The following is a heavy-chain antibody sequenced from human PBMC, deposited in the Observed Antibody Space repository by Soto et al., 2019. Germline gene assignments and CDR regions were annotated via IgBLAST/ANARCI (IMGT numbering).Heavy chain of an antibody. Sequence: PSETLSLTCTVSGGSMSSSSYYWGWIRQPPGKGLEWVSIITITGFIDYADSVKGRFTISRDNSKNTLYLQMNSLRAEDTAVYYCAKWYDQNWFDPWGQGTLVTVSA. V-gene: IGHV3-53*01. D-gene: IGHD2-8*01. CDR1: GGSMSSSSYY. CDR2: ITITGFI. J-gene: IGHJ5*02. CDR3: AKWYDQNWFDP.